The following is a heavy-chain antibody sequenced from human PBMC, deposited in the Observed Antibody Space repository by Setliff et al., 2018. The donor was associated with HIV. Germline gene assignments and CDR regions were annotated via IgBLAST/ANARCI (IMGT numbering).Heavy chain of an antibody. V-gene: IGHV4-34*01. CDR3: ARGARLPAAYSDRCDYFYMAV. CDR2: INHSGST. CDR1: GGSFTDYY. J-gene: IGHJ6*03. D-gene: IGHD6-13*01. Sequence: SETLSLTCAVFGGSFTDYYWIWIRQPPGKGLEWIGEINHSGSTHYNPSLKSRFIISVDTSKNQFSLKVNSMTAADTAVYYCARGARLPAAYSDRCDYFYMAVWGKGTTVTVSS.